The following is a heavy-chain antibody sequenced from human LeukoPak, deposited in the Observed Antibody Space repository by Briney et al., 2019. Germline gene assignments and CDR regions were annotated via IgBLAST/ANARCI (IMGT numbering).Heavy chain of an antibody. CDR3: ARDQKSYDYVWGSYPFS. J-gene: IGHJ5*02. D-gene: IGHD3-16*02. V-gene: IGHV3-30*03. CDR1: GFTFSNYG. CDR2: ISNDGSNK. Sequence: GGSLRLSCAASGFTFSNYGIHWVRQAPGKGLEWVAVISNDGSNKYYADSVKGRFTISRDNSKNTLYLQMNSLRAEDTAVYYCARDQKSYDYVWGSYPFSWGQGTLVTVSS.